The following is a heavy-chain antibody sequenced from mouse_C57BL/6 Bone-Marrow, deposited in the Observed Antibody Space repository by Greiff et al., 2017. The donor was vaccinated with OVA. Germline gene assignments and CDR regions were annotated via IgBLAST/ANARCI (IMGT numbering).Heavy chain of an antibody. CDR1: GFTFTDYY. CDR3: ARYRTGYYRFDY. CDR2: IRNKANGYTT. D-gene: IGHD2-3*01. J-gene: IGHJ2*01. V-gene: IGHV7-3*01. Sequence: EVKLMESGGGLVQPGGSLSLSCAASGFTFTDYYMSWVRQPPGKALEWLGFIRNKANGYTTEYSASVKGRFTISRDNSQSILYLQMNALRAEDSATYYCARYRTGYYRFDYWGQGTTLTVSS.